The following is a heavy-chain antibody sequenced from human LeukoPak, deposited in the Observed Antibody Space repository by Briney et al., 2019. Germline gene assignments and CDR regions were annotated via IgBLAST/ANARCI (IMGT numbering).Heavy chain of an antibody. Sequence: SETLSLTCTVAGDSISRDYWSWIRQPPGKRLEWIASIYNSGTTDYNPSLKSRVTISVATSKNHFSLKLTSVTAADTAVYYCARGGGIGWGFTWFGPWGQGTLVTVSS. V-gene: IGHV4-59*01. CDR3: ARGGGIGWGFTWFGP. CDR1: GDSISRDY. D-gene: IGHD6-19*01. CDR2: IYNSGTT. J-gene: IGHJ5*02.